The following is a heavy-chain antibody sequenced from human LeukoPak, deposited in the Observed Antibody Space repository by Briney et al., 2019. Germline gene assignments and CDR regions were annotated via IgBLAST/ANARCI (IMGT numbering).Heavy chain of an antibody. J-gene: IGHJ4*02. Sequence: GGSLRLSCAASGFTFSSYGMHWVRQAPGKGLEWVAFIRYDGSNKYYADSVKGRFTISRDNSKNTLYLQMNSLRAEDTAVYYCAKDARWQQLEYYFDYWGQGTLVTVSS. CDR2: IRYDGSNK. CDR1: GFTFSSYG. CDR3: AKDARWQQLEYYFDY. D-gene: IGHD6-13*01. V-gene: IGHV3-30*02.